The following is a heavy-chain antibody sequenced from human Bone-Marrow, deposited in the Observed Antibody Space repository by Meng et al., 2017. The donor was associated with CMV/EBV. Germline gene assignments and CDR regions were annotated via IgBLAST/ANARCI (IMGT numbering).Heavy chain of an antibody. D-gene: IGHD3-3*01. CDR1: GGSFSGYY. J-gene: IGHJ6*01. CDR3: ARDEGDITIFGVVIISSGMDV. CDR2: INHSGST. Sequence: GSLRLSCAVYGGSFSGYYWSWIRQPPGKGLEWIGEINHSGSTNYNPSLKSRVTISVDTSKNQFSLKLSSVTAADTAMYYCARDEGDITIFGVVIISSGMDVWGQGTTVTVSS. V-gene: IGHV4-34*01.